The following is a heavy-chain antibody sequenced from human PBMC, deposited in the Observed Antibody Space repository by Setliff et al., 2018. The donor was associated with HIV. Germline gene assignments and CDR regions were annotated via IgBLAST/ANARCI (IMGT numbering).Heavy chain of an antibody. CDR1: GFTFSSYS. Sequence: GGSLRLSCAASGFTFSSYSMSWVRQAPGKGLEWVSGINGNGNNKYYADSVKGRFTISRDNSKNTLFLQMNSLRPEDTAVYYCARDCRVGWVFTYGMDVWGQGTLVTVSS. J-gene: IGHJ6*02. CDR2: INGNGNNK. V-gene: IGHV3-23*01. CDR3: ARDCRVGWVFTYGMDV. D-gene: IGHD6-13*01.